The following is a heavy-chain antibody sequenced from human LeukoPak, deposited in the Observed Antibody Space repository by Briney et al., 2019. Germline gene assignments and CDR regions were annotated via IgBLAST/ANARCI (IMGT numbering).Heavy chain of an antibody. V-gene: IGHV5-51*01. CDR3: ASLYYGSGSYYTRALRYNYMDV. CDR2: IYPGDSDT. D-gene: IGHD3-10*01. CDR1: GYSFTSYW. J-gene: IGHJ6*03. Sequence: GASLKISCKGSGYSFTSYWIGWVRQMPGKGLEWMGIIYPGDSDTRYSPSFQGQVTISADKSISTAYLQWSSLKASDTAMYYCASLYYGSGSYYTRALRYNYMDVWGKGTTVTVSS.